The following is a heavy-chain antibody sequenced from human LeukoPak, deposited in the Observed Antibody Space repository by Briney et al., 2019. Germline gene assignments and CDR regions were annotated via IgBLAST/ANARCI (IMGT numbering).Heavy chain of an antibody. J-gene: IGHJ4*02. D-gene: IGHD6-13*01. CDR3: ARDWKSRYSSSWSKGYYFDY. CDR1: GFTFSGYG. Sequence: PGRSLRLSCAASGFTFSGYGMHWVRQAPGKGLEWVTLISYDGSNKYYADSVKGRFTISRDNSKNTLYLQMNSLSAEDTAVYYCARDWKSRYSSSWSKGYYFDYWGQGTLVTVSS. CDR2: ISYDGSNK. V-gene: IGHV3-30*03.